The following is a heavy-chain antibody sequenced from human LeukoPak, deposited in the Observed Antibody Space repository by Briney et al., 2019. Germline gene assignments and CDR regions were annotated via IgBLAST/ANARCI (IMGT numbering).Heavy chain of an antibody. J-gene: IGHJ5*02. Sequence: PSETLSLTCAVYGGSFSGYYWSWIRQPPGKGLEWIGEINHSGSTNYNPSLKSRVTISVDTSKNQFSLQLNSVTPEDTAVYYCARGIMPVEMATMDEIQDHSTWFDPWGQGTLVTVSS. CDR2: INHSGST. D-gene: IGHD5-24*01. CDR3: ARGIMPVEMATMDEIQDHSTWFDP. CDR1: GGSFSGYY. V-gene: IGHV4-34*01.